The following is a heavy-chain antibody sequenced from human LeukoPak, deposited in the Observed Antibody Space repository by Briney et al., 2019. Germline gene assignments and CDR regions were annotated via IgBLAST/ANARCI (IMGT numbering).Heavy chain of an antibody. J-gene: IGHJ4*02. Sequence: PGRSLRLSCAASGFTFSSYGMHWVRQAPGKGLEWVAVIWYDGSNEYYVDSVKGRFTISRDNSKNTLYLQMNSLRAEDTAMYYCAREVIVVPAADGGHYFDYWGQGILVTVSS. D-gene: IGHD2-2*01. CDR1: GFTFSSYG. CDR2: IWYDGSNE. CDR3: AREVIVVPAADGGHYFDY. V-gene: IGHV3-33*01.